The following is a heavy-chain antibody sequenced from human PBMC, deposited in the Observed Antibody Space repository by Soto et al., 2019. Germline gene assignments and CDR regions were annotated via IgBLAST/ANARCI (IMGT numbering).Heavy chain of an antibody. CDR3: ARAGSRGGGSGSQELPYYYYYYGMDV. CDR2: IYYSGST. CDR1: GGSISSYY. V-gene: IGHV4-59*01. Sequence: SATLSLTCTVSGGSISSYYWSWIRLPPGKGLEWIGYIYYSGSTNYNPSLTSRVTISVDPSKNQVSLKLSSVTAADTAVYYCARAGSRGGGSGSQELPYYYYYYGMDVWGQGTTVTVSS. J-gene: IGHJ6*02. D-gene: IGHD3-10*01.